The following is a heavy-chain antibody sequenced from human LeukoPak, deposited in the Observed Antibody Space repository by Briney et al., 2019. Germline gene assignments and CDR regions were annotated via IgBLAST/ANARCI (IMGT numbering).Heavy chain of an antibody. J-gene: IGHJ5*02. V-gene: IGHV4-34*01. CDR1: GGSFSGYY. Sequence: SETLSLTCAVYGGSFSGYYWSWIRQAPGKGLEWIGEINHSGSTNYNPSLKSRVTISVDTSKNQFSLKLSSVTAADTAVYYCARWGRVAAAAFDPWGQGTLVTVSS. CDR2: INHSGST. D-gene: IGHD6-13*01. CDR3: ARWGRVAAAAFDP.